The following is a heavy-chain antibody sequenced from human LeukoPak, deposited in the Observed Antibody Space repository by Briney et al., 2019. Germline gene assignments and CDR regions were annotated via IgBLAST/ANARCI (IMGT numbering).Heavy chain of an antibody. D-gene: IGHD6-19*01. J-gene: IGHJ5*02. Sequence: PSQTLSLTCTVSGGSISSGDYYWSWIRQPPGKGLERIGYIYYSGSTYYNPSLKSRVTISVDTSKNQFSLKLSSVTAADTAVYYCASLDSSGYWFDPWGQGTLVTVSS. CDR1: GGSISSGDYY. CDR2: IYYSGST. CDR3: ASLDSSGYWFDP. V-gene: IGHV4-30-4*01.